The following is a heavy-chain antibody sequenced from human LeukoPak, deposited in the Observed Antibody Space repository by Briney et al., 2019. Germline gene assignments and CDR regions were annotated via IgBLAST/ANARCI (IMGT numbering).Heavy chain of an antibody. CDR2: ISSSSGYI. V-gene: IGHV3-21*01. J-gene: IGHJ4*02. CDR1: GFTFSSYT. Sequence: PGGSLRLSCAASGFTFSSYTMNWVHQAPGKGLEWVSYISSSSGYIYYADSVKGRFTISIDNAKNSLYLQMNSLRAEDTAVYCCARGGDTALVRVWGSNLSQPDYWGQGTLVTVSS. D-gene: IGHD5-18*01. CDR3: ARGGDTALVRVWGSNLSQPDY.